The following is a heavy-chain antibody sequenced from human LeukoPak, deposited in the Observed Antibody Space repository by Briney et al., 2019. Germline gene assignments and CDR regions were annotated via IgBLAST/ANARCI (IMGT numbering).Heavy chain of an antibody. J-gene: IGHJ6*02. CDR2: ILCNRGFV. CDR1: GFNCVDYG. CDR3: VKDSLPGGADV. Sequence: GRSLRLSCAASGFNCVDYGMHWVSQVPGKGLEWVAGILCNRGFVDYADSVKGRFTISRDNARNSLYLQMNSLRPEDTALYYCVKDSLPGGADVWGQGTTVTVSS. D-gene: IGHD2-21*01. V-gene: IGHV3-9*01.